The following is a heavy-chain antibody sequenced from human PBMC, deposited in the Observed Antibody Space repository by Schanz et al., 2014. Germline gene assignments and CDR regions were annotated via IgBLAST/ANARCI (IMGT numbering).Heavy chain of an antibody. CDR3: ASPSGYSDYGTYFDF. V-gene: IGHV3-30*03. D-gene: IGHD5-12*01. J-gene: IGHJ4*02. Sequence: QVQLVESGGGVVQPGRSLRLSCAAYGFIFSNYGMHWVRQAPGKGLEWVALISNDGSIKYYADSVEGRFTISRDNSRNTLYLQMNSLRTEDTAVYYCASPSGYSDYGTYFDFWGQGTLVTVSS. CDR1: GFIFSNYG. CDR2: ISNDGSIK.